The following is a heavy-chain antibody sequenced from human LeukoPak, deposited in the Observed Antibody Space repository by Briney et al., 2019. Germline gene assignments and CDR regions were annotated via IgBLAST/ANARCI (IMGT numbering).Heavy chain of an antibody. V-gene: IGHV3-23*01. CDR3: AKDLVVAATPSH. D-gene: IGHD2-15*01. Sequence: GGSLRLSCAASGFTFNSYAMSWVRQAPGKGLEWVSAISGSGGNTYYADSVKGRFTISRDNSKNTLYLQMNSLRAEDTAVYYCAKDLVVAATPSHWGQGTLVTVSS. CDR2: ISGSGGNT. CDR1: GFTFNSYA. J-gene: IGHJ1*01.